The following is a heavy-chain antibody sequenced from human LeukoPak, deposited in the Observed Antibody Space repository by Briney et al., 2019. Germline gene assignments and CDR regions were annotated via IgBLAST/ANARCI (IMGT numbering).Heavy chain of an antibody. V-gene: IGHV3-23*01. CDR3: AKDPNPYYYYYYMDV. D-gene: IGHD1-14*01. J-gene: IGHJ6*03. CDR2: ISGSGGST. Sequence: GESLKISCAASGFTFSSYATSWVRQAPGKGLEWVSAISGSGGSTYYADSVKGRFTISRDNSKNTLYLQMNSLRAEDTAVYYCAKDPNPYYYYYYMDVWGKGTTVTVSS. CDR1: GFTFSSYA.